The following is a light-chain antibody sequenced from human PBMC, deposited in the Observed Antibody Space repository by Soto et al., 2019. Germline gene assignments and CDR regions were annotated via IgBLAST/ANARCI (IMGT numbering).Light chain of an antibody. V-gene: IGLV3-21*02. J-gene: IGLJ1*01. CDR1: NIRTTS. CDR2: DDS. CDR3: QVWDSASDRYV. Sequence: SYELTQPPSVSVAPGQTAKITCGGDNIRTTSVNWYQQKPGQAPVLAVYDDSARPSGIPERLSGSKSGNTATLTISRVEAGDEADYHCQVWDSASDRYVFGTGTKLTVL.